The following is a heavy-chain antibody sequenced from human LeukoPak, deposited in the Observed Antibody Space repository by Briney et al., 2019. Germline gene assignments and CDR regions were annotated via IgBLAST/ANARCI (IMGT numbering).Heavy chain of an antibody. V-gene: IGHV4-34*01. CDR1: GGSFSGYY. CDR2: INHSGST. Sequence: PSETLSHTCAVYGGSFSGYYWSWIRQPPGKGLEWIGEINHSGSTNYSPSLKSRLTISVDTSNNQFSLRLSSVTAADTAVYYCARRDYCTSTSCYESYNWFDPWGQGTLVTVSS. CDR3: ARRDYCTSTSCYESYNWFDP. D-gene: IGHD2-2*01. J-gene: IGHJ5*02.